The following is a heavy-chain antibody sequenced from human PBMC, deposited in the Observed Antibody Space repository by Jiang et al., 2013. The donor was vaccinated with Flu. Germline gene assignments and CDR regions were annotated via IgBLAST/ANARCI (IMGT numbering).Heavy chain of an antibody. D-gene: IGHD2-2*01. CDR3: ARGDQDLDY. Sequence: VSSNSAAWNWIRQSPSRGLEWLGRTYYRSKWYNNYAVSVKSRITIKSDTSKNQFSLQLNSVTPEDTAVYYCARGDQDLDYWGQGTLVTVSS. CDR2: TYYRSKWYN. CDR1: VSSNSAA. V-gene: IGHV6-1*01. J-gene: IGHJ4*02.